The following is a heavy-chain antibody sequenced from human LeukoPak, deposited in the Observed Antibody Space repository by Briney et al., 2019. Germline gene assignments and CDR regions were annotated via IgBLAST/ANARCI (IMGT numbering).Heavy chain of an antibody. CDR1: GFSFSSYS. CDR3: ARESITGDRDFDY. Sequence: EGSLRLSCAASGFSFSSYSMNWVRQAPGRGLEWFSYISSGSRTIFYADSVKGRFTISRDNAKNSLYLLMNNLRADDTAVYYCARESITGDRDFDYWGQGTLITVSS. J-gene: IGHJ4*02. V-gene: IGHV3-48*01. D-gene: IGHD7-27*01. CDR2: ISSGSRTI.